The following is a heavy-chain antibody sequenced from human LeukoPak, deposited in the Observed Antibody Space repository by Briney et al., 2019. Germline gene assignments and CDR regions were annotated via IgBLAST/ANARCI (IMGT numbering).Heavy chain of an antibody. V-gene: IGHV3-48*04. CDR1: GFTFSSYS. CDR3: AKSDGYRDHDAFDI. CDR2: ISSSSSTI. J-gene: IGHJ3*02. D-gene: IGHD5-24*01. Sequence: GGSLRLSCAASGFTFSSYSMNWVRQAPGKGLEWVSYISSSSSTIYYADSVKGRFTISRDNANNSLYLQMNSLRTEDTALYYCAKSDGYRDHDAFDIWGQGTMVTVSS.